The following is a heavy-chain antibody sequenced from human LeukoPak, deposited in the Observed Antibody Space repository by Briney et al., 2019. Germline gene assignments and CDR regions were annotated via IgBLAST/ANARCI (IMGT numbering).Heavy chain of an antibody. D-gene: IGHD3-10*01. V-gene: IGHV4-34*01. CDR2: INHSGST. Sequence: SETLSLTCAVYGGSFSGYYWSWIRQPPGKGLEWIGEINHSGSTNYNPSLKSRVTISVDTSKNQFSLKLSSVTAADTAVYYCARGRPGHYYGSGRSGYWGQGTLVTVSS. J-gene: IGHJ4*02. CDR1: GGSFSGYY. CDR3: ARGRPGHYYGSGRSGY.